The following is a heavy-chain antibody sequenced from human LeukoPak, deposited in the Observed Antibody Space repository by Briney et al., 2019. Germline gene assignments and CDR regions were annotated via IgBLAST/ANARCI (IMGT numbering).Heavy chain of an antibody. Sequence: ASVNVSLKSTVHTFTVYILHWVRQPPGQGLEWMGWINPNSGGTNYAQKFQGRVTMTRDTSISTAYMELSRLRSDDTAVYYCARGPQLWLRGNWFDPWGQGTLVTVSS. CDR3: ARGPQLWLRGNWFDP. J-gene: IGHJ5*02. V-gene: IGHV1-2*02. CDR1: VHTFTVYI. CDR2: INPNSGGT. D-gene: IGHD5-18*01.